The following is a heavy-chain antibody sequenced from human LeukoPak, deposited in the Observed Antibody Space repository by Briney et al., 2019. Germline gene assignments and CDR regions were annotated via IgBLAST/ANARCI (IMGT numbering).Heavy chain of an antibody. CDR3: ARAVMVYAGPVAWFDP. CDR2: INHSGST. CDR1: GGSFSGYY. V-gene: IGHV4-34*01. D-gene: IGHD2-8*01. J-gene: IGHJ5*02. Sequence: SETLSLTCAVYGGSFSGYYWSWIRQPPGKGLEWIGEINHSGSTNYNPSLKSRVTISVDTSKNQFSLKLSSVTAADTAVYYCARAVMVYAGPVAWFDPWGQGTLVTVSS.